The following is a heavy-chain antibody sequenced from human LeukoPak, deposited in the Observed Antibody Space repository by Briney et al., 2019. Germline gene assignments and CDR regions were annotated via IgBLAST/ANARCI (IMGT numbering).Heavy chain of an antibody. V-gene: IGHV1-69*13. Sequence: GASVKVSCKASGGTFSSYAISWVRQAPGQGLEWMGGTIPIFGTANYAQKFQGRVTITADESTSTAYMELSSLRSEDTAVYYCARERYGSGAYYYYYMDVWGKGTTVTVSS. CDR1: GGTFSSYA. CDR3: ARERYGSGAYYYYYMDV. J-gene: IGHJ6*03. D-gene: IGHD3-10*01. CDR2: TIPIFGTA.